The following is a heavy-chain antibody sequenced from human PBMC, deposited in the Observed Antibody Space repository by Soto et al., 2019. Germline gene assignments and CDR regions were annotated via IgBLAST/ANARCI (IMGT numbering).Heavy chain of an antibody. V-gene: IGHV4-4*07. CDR2: IYTSGSN. CDR3: ARGGSGSYPYGMDV. Sequence: SDTLSLTCTVSGGSISSYYCSWIRQPAGKGLEWIGCIYTSGSNNYNPSLKSRVTMSVDTSKNQFSLKLSSVTAADTAVYYCARGGSGSYPYGMDVWGQGTTVTVSS. D-gene: IGHD1-26*01. CDR1: GGSISSYY. J-gene: IGHJ6*02.